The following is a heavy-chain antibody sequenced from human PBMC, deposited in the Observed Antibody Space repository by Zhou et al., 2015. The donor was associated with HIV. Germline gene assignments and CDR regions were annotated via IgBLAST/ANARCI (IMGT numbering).Heavy chain of an antibody. CDR1: GFTFSSYS. CDR3: ASRFCSSTSCRAFDI. J-gene: IGHJ3*02. Sequence: VQLVESGGGVVQPGRSLRLSCAASGFTFSSYSMNWVRQAPGKGLEWVSSISSSSSYIYYADSVKGRFTISRDNAKNSLYLQMNSLRAEDTAVYYCASRFCSSTSCRAFDIWAKGQWSPSLQ. CDR2: ISSSSSYI. V-gene: IGHV3-21*01. D-gene: IGHD2-2*01.